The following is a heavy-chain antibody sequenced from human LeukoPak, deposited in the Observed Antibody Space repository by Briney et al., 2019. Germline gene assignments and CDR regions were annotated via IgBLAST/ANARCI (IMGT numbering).Heavy chain of an antibody. V-gene: IGHV1-69*13. D-gene: IGHD5-12*01. J-gene: IGHJ4*02. CDR3: AGGRIVAIYFDY. Sequence: SVKVSCKAPGGTFSSYAISWVRQAPGQGLEWMGGVIPIFGTANYAQKFQGRVTITADESTSTAYMELSSLRSEDTAVYYCAGGRIVAIYFDYWGQGTLVTVSS. CDR2: VIPIFGTA. CDR1: GGTFSSYA.